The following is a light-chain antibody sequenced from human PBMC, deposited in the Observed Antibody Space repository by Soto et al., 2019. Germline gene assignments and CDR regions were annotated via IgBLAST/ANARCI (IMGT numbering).Light chain of an antibody. CDR1: RTISRY. J-gene: IGKJ3*01. V-gene: IGKV1-39*01. Sequence: DIQMTQSPSSLSASVGDRVTITCRASRTISRYLNWYQQNPGKAPKLLIYAASNLKSGVPSRFSGSQSGTDFTLTINSLQPEDFATYYCQQTYTMPFTFGPGTKVDIK. CDR3: QQTYTMPFT. CDR2: AAS.